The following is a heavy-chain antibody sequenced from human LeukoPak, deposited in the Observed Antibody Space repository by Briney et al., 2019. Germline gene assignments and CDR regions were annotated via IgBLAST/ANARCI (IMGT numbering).Heavy chain of an antibody. CDR1: GGSISSSSYY. CDR3: ARQGVVPGYYYYYYGMDV. D-gene: IGHD3-3*01. Sequence: SETLSLTCTVSGGSISSSSYYWGGIRHPPRKGLEWIGNIYYSGSTYYNPSLKSRVTISVDTSKGHYSLKRSSVTAADTGVYYCARQGVVPGYYYYYYGMDVWGQRTTVTVSS. V-gene: IGHV4-39*01. CDR2: IYYSGST. J-gene: IGHJ6*02.